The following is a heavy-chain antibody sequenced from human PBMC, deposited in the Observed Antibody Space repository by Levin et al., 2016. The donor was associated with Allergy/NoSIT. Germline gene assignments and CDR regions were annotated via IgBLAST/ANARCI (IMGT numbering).Heavy chain of an antibody. J-gene: IGHJ4*02. CDR1: GFTFSTYG. Sequence: GESLKISCAASGFTFSTYGMHWVRQVAGKGLEWVAVIWKDGINKFYADSVKGRFTISRDNSKNTLYLQMNSLTAEDTAVYYCVPSIVVPGSLDYWGQGTLVTVSS. CDR2: IWKDGINK. CDR3: VPSIVVPGSLDY. V-gene: IGHV3-33*03. D-gene: IGHD1-26*01.